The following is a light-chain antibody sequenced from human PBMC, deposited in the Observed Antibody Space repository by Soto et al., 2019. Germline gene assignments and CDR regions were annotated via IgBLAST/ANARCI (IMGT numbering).Light chain of an antibody. CDR2: EVS. V-gene: IGKV2D-29*01. J-gene: IGKJ1*01. CDR1: QSLLHTDGRTY. CDR3: MHSIKVRS. Sequence: EIVMTQTPLSLSVPPGQPASISCKSSQSLLHTDGRTYLYWFLQKPGQPPQLRISEVSNRFSGVPDRYSGSGFRTVFTLKISRVEAGYVGIYYCMHSIKVRSFGQGTKVEIK.